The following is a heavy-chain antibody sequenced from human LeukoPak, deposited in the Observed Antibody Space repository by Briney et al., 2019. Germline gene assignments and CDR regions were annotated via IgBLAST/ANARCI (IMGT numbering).Heavy chain of an antibody. D-gene: IGHD3-22*01. CDR3: ARVKSYYYDTSDKDAFDI. CDR2: MYAAGTT. J-gene: IGHJ3*02. V-gene: IGHV3-53*01. CDR1: GFAVSSGF. Sequence: GGSLRLSCVASGFAVSSGFMSWVRQPPGKGLEWVSSMYAAGTTYYTDSVKGRFIISRDNSKNTLYLQMSSLRAEDTAVYYCARVKSYYYDTSDKDAFDIWGQGTMVTVSS.